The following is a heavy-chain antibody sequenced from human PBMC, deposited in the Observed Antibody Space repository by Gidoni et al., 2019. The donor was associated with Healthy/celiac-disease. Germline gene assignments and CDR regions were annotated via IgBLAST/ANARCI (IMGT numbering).Heavy chain of an antibody. J-gene: IGHJ4*02. CDR1: GFPFSSYA. V-gene: IGHV3-23*01. Sequence: EVQLLESGGGLVQPGGSLRLSCAASGFPFSSYAMSWVRQAPGKGLEWVSAISGSGGSTYYADSVKGRFTISRDNSKNTLYLQMNSLRAEDTAVYYCAKGGRWELLHDYWGQGTLVTVSS. CDR2: ISGSGGST. CDR3: AKGGRWELLHDY. D-gene: IGHD1-26*01.